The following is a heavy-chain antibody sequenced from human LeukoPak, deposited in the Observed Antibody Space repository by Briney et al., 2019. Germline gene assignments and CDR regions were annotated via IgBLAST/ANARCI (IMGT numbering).Heavy chain of an antibody. Sequence: GGSLRLSCAASGFTFSSYGMHWVRQAPGKGLEWVAVIWYDGSNKYYADSVKGRFTISRDNSKNTLYLQMNSLRAEDTAVYYCARGMYYYDSSGYYYEGDGYYFDYWGQGTLVTVSS. CDR1: GFTFSSYG. V-gene: IGHV3-33*01. CDR2: IWYDGSNK. J-gene: IGHJ4*02. CDR3: ARGMYYYDSSGYYYEGDGYYFDY. D-gene: IGHD3-22*01.